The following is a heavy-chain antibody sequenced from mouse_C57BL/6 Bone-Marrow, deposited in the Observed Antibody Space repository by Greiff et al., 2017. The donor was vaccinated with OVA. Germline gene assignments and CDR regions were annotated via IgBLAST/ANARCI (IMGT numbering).Heavy chain of an antibody. J-gene: IGHJ3*01. D-gene: IGHD1-1*01. V-gene: IGHV2-4*01. CDR3: AKKHYGSSFWFAY. Sequence: VQRVESGPGLVQPSQSLSITCTVSGFSLTSYGVHWVRQPPGKGLEWLGVIWSGGSTDYNAAFISRLSISKDNSKSQVFFKMNSLQADDTAIYYCAKKHYGSSFWFAYWGQGTLVTVSA. CDR1: GFSLTSYG. CDR2: IWSGGST.